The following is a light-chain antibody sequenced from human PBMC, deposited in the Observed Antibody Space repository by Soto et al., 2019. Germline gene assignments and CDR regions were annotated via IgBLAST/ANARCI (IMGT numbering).Light chain of an antibody. CDR2: DAS. CDR1: QSISSW. J-gene: IGKJ1*01. V-gene: IGKV1-5*01. CDR3: QQYNSYSRT. Sequence: DIQMTQSPSTLSASVGDRVTITCRASQSISSWLAWYQQKPGKAPKLLIYDASSLESGVPSRFSGSGYGTEFTLNISSLQPDDFATYYCQQYNSYSRTFGQGTKVEIK.